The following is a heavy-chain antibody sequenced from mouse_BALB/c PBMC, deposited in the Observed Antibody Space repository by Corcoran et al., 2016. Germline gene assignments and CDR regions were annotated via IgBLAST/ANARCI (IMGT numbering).Heavy chain of an antibody. D-gene: IGHD2-3*01. Sequence: QIQLVQSGPELKKPGETVKISCKASGYTFTNYGMNWVKQAPGKGLKWMGWIITYTGEPTYADDFKGRFTFSLETSASTAYLQINNLKNEDMATYFCARGGLLPMDYWGQGTSVTVSS. J-gene: IGHJ4*01. CDR2: IITYTGEP. CDR1: GYTFTNYG. V-gene: IGHV9-1*02. CDR3: ARGGLLPMDY.